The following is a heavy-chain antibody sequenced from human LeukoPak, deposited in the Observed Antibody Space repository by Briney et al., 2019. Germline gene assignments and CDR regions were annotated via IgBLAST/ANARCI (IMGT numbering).Heavy chain of an antibody. J-gene: IGHJ4*02. CDR3: ARDLGDSGSFDY. CDR2: FDPEDGET. D-gene: IGHD1-26*01. CDR1: GYTLTELS. Sequence: ASVKVSCKVSGYTLTELSMHWVRQAPGKGLEWMGGFDPEDGETIYAQKFQGRVTMTEDTSTDTAYMELSSLRSEDTAVYYCARDLGDSGSFDYWGQGTLVTVSS. V-gene: IGHV1-24*01.